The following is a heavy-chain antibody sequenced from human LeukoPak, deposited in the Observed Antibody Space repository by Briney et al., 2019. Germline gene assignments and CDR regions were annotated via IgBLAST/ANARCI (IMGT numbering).Heavy chain of an antibody. V-gene: IGHV3-21*01. J-gene: IGHJ4*02. Sequence: GGSLRLSCAASGFTFSTYSMNWVRQAPGKGLEWVSSISSGSSYIYYADSVKGRFTISRDNAKNSLYLQMNSLRAEDTAVYYCARGFRYSSGWFYFDYWGQGTLVTVSS. CDR3: ARGFRYSSGWFYFDY. CDR1: GFTFSTYS. D-gene: IGHD6-19*01. CDR2: ISSGSSYI.